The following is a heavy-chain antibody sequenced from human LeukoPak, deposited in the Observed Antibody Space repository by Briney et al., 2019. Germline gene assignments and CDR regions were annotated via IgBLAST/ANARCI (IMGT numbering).Heavy chain of an antibody. CDR1: GYTFTSYY. Sequence: ASVKVSCTASGYTFTSYYMHWVRQAPGQGLEWMGIINPSGGSTSYAQKFQGSVTMTRDTYKSTVYMELSSLKASDTAMYYCARHGYSNYATWFDPWGQGTLVTVSS. CDR2: INPSGGST. J-gene: IGHJ5*02. CDR3: ARHGYSNYATWFDP. D-gene: IGHD4-11*01. V-gene: IGHV1-46*01.